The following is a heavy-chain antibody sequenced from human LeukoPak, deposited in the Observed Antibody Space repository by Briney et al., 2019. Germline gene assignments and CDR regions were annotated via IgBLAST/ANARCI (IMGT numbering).Heavy chain of an antibody. J-gene: IGHJ6*02. CDR3: ARGEAGWFGELLWTKDGMDV. V-gene: IGHV3-7*03. CDR1: GFTFSTYW. CDR2: INQDGRAK. Sequence: GGSLRLSCAASGFTFSTYWMSWVRQAPGRGLEWVANINQDGRAKFYGDSVKGRFTISRDNAKNSLYLQMNSLRAEDTAVYYCARGEAGWFGELLWTKDGMDVWGQGTTVTVSS. D-gene: IGHD3-10*01.